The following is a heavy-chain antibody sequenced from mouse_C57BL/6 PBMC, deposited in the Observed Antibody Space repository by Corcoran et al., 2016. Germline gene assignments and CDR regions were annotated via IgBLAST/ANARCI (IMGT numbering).Heavy chain of an antibody. CDR1: GYTFTDYY. CDR3: AWGSSPYYFDY. CDR2: INPYNGGT. J-gene: IGHJ2*01. Sequence: EVQLQQSGPVLVKPGASVKMSCKASGYTFTDYYMNWVKQSHGKSLEWIGVINPYNGGTSYNQKFKGKATLTVDKSSSTAYMELNSLTSEDSAVYYCAWGSSPYYFDYWGQGTTLTVSS. D-gene: IGHD1-1*01. V-gene: IGHV1-19*01.